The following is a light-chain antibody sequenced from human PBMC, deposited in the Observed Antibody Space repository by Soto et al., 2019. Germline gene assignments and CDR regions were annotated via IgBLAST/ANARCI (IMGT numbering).Light chain of an antibody. CDR2: AAS. J-gene: IGKJ4*01. V-gene: IGKV1-17*01. CDR3: LQHNSYPLT. CDR1: QGIRND. Sequence: DIQMTQSPSSLSASVGDRVTITCRASQGIRNDFVWYQQKTGKAPKRLIYAASSLQSGVPPRFSGSGSGTEFTLTISSLQPEDFATYYCLQHNSYPLTFGGGTKVEIK.